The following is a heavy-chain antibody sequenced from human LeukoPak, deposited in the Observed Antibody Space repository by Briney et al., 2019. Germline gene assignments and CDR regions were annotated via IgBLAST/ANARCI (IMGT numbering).Heavy chain of an antibody. V-gene: IGHV4-59*08. D-gene: IGHD2-21*02. Sequence: SETLSLTCVVSGGSIIGYHWSWIRQPPGKGLEWIGYIYYKGITNYNPSLKSRVTISLDTSKSQFSLKLSSVTAADTAVYYCARLVAVTGTVDWFDPWGQGTVVTVSS. CDR2: IYYKGIT. CDR1: GGSIIGYH. J-gene: IGHJ5*02. CDR3: ARLVAVTGTVDWFDP.